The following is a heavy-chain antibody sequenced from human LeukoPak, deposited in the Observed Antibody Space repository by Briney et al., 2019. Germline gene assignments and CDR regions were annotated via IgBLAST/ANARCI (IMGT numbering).Heavy chain of an antibody. CDR3: ARGSNYYDSRGYYIPDFDY. D-gene: IGHD3-22*01. CDR2: IYYSGST. J-gene: IGHJ4*02. Sequence: SETLSLTCTVSGGSISSGDYYWSWIRQPPGKGLEWIGYIYYSGSTYYNPSLKSRVTISVDTSKNQFSLKLSSVTAADTAVYYCARGSNYYDSRGYYIPDFDYWGQGTLVTVSS. V-gene: IGHV4-30-4*08. CDR1: GGSISSGDYY.